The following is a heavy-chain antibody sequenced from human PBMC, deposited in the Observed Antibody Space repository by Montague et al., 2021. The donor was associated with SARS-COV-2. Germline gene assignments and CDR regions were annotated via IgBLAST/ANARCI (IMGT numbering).Heavy chain of an antibody. CDR1: GDSVSSNTVA. J-gene: IGHJ6*02. Sequence: CAISGDSVSSNTVAWNWFRQSPSRGLEWLGRTYYRSKWYNDYAVSIQSRVTINPDTSKNQVSLNLRSVTAADTAVYFCVRADRRDPDTPHLYYYKGMDLWGQGTTVTVSS. CDR2: TYYRSKWYN. V-gene: IGHV6-1*01. CDR3: VRADRRDPDTPHLYYYKGMDL. D-gene: IGHD2-15*01.